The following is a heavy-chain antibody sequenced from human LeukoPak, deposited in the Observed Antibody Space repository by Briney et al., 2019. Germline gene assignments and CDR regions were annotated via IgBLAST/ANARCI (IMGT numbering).Heavy chain of an antibody. Sequence: SVKVSCKASGGTFSSYAISWVRQAPGQGLEWMGRIIPILGIANYAQKFQGRVTITADESTSTAYMELSSLRSEDTAVYYGARRGLKYCSSTSCPGTQQLGYYFDYWGQGTLVTVSS. J-gene: IGHJ4*02. V-gene: IGHV1-69*04. D-gene: IGHD2-2*01. CDR3: ARRGLKYCSSTSCPGTQQLGYYFDY. CDR2: IIPILGIA. CDR1: GGTFSSYA.